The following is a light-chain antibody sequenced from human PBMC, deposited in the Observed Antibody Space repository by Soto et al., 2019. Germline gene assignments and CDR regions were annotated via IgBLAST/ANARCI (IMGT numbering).Light chain of an antibody. Sequence: EIVLTQSPGTLSLSPGERATLSCRASQSVSSSYLAWYQQKPGQAPRLVIHGASIRATGAPDRFSGSGSGTDFTLTISRLEHEDSAVYYCPLRETFGQGTKVDIK. V-gene: IGKV3-20*01. CDR2: GAS. J-gene: IGKJ1*01. CDR3: PLRET. CDR1: QSVSSSY.